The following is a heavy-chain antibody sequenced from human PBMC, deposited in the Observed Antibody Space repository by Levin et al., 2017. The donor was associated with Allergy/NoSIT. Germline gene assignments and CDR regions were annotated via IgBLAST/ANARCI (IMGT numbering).Heavy chain of an antibody. CDR3: ARDLRGYSYGYRDAFDI. V-gene: IGHV4-39*07. CDR1: GGSISSNSYY. Sequence: PSETLSLTCTVSGGSISSNSYYWGWIRQPPGTGLEWIGSIYYSGSIYYNPSLKSRVTISVDTSKNQFSLKLRSVTAADTAMYYCARDLRGYSYGYRDAFDIWGQGTMVTVSS. J-gene: IGHJ3*02. D-gene: IGHD5-18*01. CDR2: IYYSGSI.